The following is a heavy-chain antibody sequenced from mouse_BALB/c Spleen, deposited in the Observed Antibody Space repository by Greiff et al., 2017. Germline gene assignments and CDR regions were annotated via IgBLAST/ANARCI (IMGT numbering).Heavy chain of an antibody. Sequence: QVQLQQSGAELVRPGASVTLSCKASGYTFTDYEMHWVKQTPVHGLEWIGAIDPETGGTAYNQKFKGKATLTADKSSSTAYMELRSLTSEDSAVYYCTRGGGYYDWGQGTLVTVSA. J-gene: IGHJ3*01. CDR2: IDPETGGT. CDR1: GYTFTDYE. CDR3: TRGGGYYD. D-gene: IGHD2-3*01. V-gene: IGHV1-15*01.